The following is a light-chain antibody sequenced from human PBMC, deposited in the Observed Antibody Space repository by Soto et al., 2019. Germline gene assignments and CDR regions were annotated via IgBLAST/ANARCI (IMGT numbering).Light chain of an antibody. CDR3: VAYRDPGTYV. Sequence: QSALAQPASVSGSPGQSISISCTGPTGDFTDFDSVSWYQHRPGEAPELKILDFTYRPSGVSERFSGSRSGSAASLTISGLQAEDEAEYYCVAYRDPGTYVFGPGTKLTVL. CDR2: DFT. J-gene: IGLJ1*01. CDR1: TGDFTDFDS. V-gene: IGLV2-14*03.